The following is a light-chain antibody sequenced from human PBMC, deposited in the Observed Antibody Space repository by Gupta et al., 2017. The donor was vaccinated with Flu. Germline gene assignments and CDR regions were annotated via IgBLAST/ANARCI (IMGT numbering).Light chain of an antibody. CDR3: AAWDDSLLRV. CDR1: SSNIGSHT. CDR2: KNN. J-gene: IGLJ3*02. Sequence: QSVLAQPPSASGTPVQRVIISCSGSSSNIGSHTVSWYQQLPGTAPKLLLYKNNQRPSGVPDRFSGSKSGTSASLAISGLQSEDEADYYCAAWDDSLLRVFGGGTKVTVL. V-gene: IGLV1-44*01.